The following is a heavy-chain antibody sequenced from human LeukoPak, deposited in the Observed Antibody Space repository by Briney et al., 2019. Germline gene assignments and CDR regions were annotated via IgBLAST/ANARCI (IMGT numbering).Heavy chain of an antibody. J-gene: IGHJ4*02. CDR2: IYHSGST. V-gene: IGHV4-30-2*01. D-gene: IGHD5-18*01. CDR3: ARGGYSYGTGWDYFDY. CDR1: GGSISSGGYS. Sequence: NPPQTLSLTCAVSGGSISSGGYSWSWIRQPPGKGLEWIGYIYHSGSTYYNPSLKSRVTISVDRSKNQFSLKLSSVTAADTAVYYCARGGYSYGTGWDYFDYWGQGTLVTVSS.